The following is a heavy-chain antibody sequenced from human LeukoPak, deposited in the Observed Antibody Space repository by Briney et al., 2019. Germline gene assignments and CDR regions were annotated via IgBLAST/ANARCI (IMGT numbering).Heavy chain of an antibody. D-gene: IGHD1-26*01. CDR2: INSDGSST. CDR3: ARVSSGSYFGYYYYYMDV. J-gene: IGHJ6*03. CDR1: GFTFSNYW. Sequence: GSLRLSCAASGFTFSNYWMHWVRQAPGKGLVWVSRINSDGSSTSYADSVKGRFTISRDNAKNTLYLQMNSLRAEDTAVYYCARVSSGSYFGYYYYYMDVWGKGTTVTVTS. V-gene: IGHV3-74*01.